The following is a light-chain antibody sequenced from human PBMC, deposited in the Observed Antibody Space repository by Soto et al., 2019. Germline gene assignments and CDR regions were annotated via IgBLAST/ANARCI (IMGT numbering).Light chain of an antibody. CDR1: SRDVGGYNY. V-gene: IGLV2-11*01. CDR2: DVS. J-gene: IGLJ1*01. CDR3: CSYAGSYTFV. Sequence: QSALAPPRSVSGSPGQSGPISCTGASRDVGGYNYVSWYQQHPGKAPKLMIYDVSKRPSGVPDRFSGSKSGNTASLTISGLQAEDEADYYCCSYAGSYTFVFGTGTKVTVL.